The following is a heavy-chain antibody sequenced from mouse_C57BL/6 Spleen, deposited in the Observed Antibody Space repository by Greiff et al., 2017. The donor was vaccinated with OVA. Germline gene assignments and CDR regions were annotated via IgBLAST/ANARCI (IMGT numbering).Heavy chain of an antibody. CDR2: IYPGDGDT. J-gene: IGHJ2*01. Sequence: QVQLQQSGPELVKPGASVKISCKASGYAFSSSWMNWVKQRPGKGLEWIGRIYPGDGDTNSNGKFKGKATLTADKSSSTAYLQLSSLTSEDSAVYCCARSGTNFDYWGQGTTLTVSS. D-gene: IGHD4-1*01. V-gene: IGHV1-82*01. CDR1: GYAFSSSW. CDR3: ARSGTNFDY.